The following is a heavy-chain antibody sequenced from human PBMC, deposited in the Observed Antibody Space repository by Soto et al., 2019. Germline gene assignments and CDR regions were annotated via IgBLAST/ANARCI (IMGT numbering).Heavy chain of an antibody. V-gene: IGHV1-46*01. CDR3: ARGGSGSTSSPEAFDI. J-gene: IGHJ3*02. D-gene: IGHD2-2*01. Sequence: GASVKVSCKASGYTFISRYIHWVRQAPGQGLEWMGIINPSGGSTTYAQKFQGRVTMTRDTSTSTGYMELSRLRSEDTAVYYCARGGSGSTSSPEAFDIWGQGTMVTVSS. CDR2: INPSGGST. CDR1: GYTFISRY.